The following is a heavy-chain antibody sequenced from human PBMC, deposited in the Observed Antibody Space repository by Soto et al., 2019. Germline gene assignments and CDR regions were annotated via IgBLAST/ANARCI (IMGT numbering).Heavy chain of an antibody. V-gene: IGHV4-31*03. CDR1: GGSISSGGYY. Sequence: SETLSLTCTVSGGSISSGGYYWSWIRQHPGKGLEWIGYIYYSGSTYYNPSLKSRVTISVDTSKNQFSLKLSSVTAADTAVYYCARASFDSSGYYYDYWGQGTLVTVS. D-gene: IGHD3-22*01. J-gene: IGHJ4*02. CDR3: ARASFDSSGYYYDY. CDR2: IYYSGST.